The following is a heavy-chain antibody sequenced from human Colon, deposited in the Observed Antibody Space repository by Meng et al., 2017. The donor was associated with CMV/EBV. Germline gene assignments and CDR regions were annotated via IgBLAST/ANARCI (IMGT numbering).Heavy chain of an antibody. CDR3: ARDLTNKWFYY. Sequence: QMQLQEPGPGPVKPAETLSLTCTSSGDPISSGSHSWAWFRQPPGKRLEWIGSMYFSGIADYNPSLKSRVTISLHATQKQFSLRLTSVTAADSAVYFCARDLTNKWFYYWGQGTLVTVSS. CDR1: GDPISSGSHS. CDR2: MYFSGIA. D-gene: IGHD1-26*01. V-gene: IGHV4-39*07. J-gene: IGHJ4*02.